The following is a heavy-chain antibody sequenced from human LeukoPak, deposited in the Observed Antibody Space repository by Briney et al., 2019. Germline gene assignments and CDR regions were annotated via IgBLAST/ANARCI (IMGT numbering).Heavy chain of an antibody. J-gene: IGHJ4*02. D-gene: IGHD6-13*01. CDR2: ISGDGDSA. CDR1: GFTFAVYA. V-gene: IGHV3-43*02. CDR3: AKDSLEAAGNWDS. Sequence: GGSLRLSCAASGFTFAVYAMYWVRHAPTKAQESVSLISGDGDSAYYADSVKGRFTISRDNSKNSLYLQMNSLRTEDTALYYCAKDSLEAAGNWDSWGQGTLVTVSS.